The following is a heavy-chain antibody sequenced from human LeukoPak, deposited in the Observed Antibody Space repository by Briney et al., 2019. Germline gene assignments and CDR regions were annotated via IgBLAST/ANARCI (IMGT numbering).Heavy chain of an antibody. J-gene: IGHJ4*02. CDR2: IYYSGST. CDR1: GGSISNSSYY. CDR3: ARKGDSIAARPFDY. D-gene: IGHD6-6*01. Sequence: SETLSLTCTVSGGSISNSSYYWGWIRQPPGKGLEWIGSIYYSGSTYYNPSLKSRVAISVDTSKNQFSLKLSSVTAADTAVYYCARKGDSIAARPFDYWGQGTLVTVSS. V-gene: IGHV4-39*01.